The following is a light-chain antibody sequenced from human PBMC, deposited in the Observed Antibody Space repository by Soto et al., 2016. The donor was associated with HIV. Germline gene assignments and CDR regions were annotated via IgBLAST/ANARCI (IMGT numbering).Light chain of an antibody. CDR1: TLDVKS. CDR3: QVWDSSSDHPV. J-gene: IGLJ2*01. Sequence: SYVLTQPPSVSVAPGKDGQDYLWGETTLDVKSVHWYQQKPGQAPVLVVYDDSDRPSGIPERFSGSNSGNTATPDHQQGSKPGMEADYCCQVWDSSSDHPVFGGGTKADR. V-gene: IGLV3-21*03. CDR2: DDS.